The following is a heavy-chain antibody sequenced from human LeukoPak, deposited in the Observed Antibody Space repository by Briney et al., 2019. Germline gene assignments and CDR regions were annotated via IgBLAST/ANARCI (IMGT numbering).Heavy chain of an antibody. V-gene: IGHV3-48*03. CDR3: ARDSGGQLLLEYYFDY. CDR2: ISSSGSTI. Sequence: GGSLRLSCAASGFTFSSYEMNWVRQAPGKGLEWVSYISSSGSTIYYADSVKGRFTISRDNAKNSLYLQMNSLRAEDTAVYYCARDSGGQLLLEYYFDYWGQGTLVTVSS. D-gene: IGHD2-15*01. J-gene: IGHJ4*02. CDR1: GFTFSSYE.